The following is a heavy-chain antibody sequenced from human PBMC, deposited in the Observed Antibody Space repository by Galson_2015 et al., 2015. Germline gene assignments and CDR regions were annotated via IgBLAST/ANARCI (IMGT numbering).Heavy chain of an antibody. Sequence: SLRLSCAASGFTFSSYWMHWVRQAPGKGLVWVSRINSDGSSTSYADSVKGRFTISRDNAKNTLYLQMNSLRAEDTAVYYCASDIAVDTLFFDYWGQGTLVTVSS. J-gene: IGHJ4*02. V-gene: IGHV3-74*01. CDR2: INSDGSST. CDR3: ASDIAVDTLFFDY. D-gene: IGHD5-18*01. CDR1: GFTFSSYW.